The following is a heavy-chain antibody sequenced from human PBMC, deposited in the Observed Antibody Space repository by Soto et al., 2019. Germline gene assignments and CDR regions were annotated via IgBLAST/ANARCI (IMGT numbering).Heavy chain of an antibody. CDR3: ARGLLAYCGGDCALFDS. CDR1: GGSISSGDYY. CDR2: IHHSGGT. D-gene: IGHD2-21*02. Sequence: PSETLSLTCTVSGGSISSGDYYWSWIRQPPGKGLEWIGHIHHSGGTSYNPSLKSLVAISVDTSKNQFSLKVDSVTAADTAVYYCARGLLAYCGGDCALFDSWGQGIMVTVSS. V-gene: IGHV4-61*08. J-gene: IGHJ4*02.